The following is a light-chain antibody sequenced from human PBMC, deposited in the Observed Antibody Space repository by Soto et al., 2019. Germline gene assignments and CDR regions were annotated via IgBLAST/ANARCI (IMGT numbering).Light chain of an antibody. Sequence: QSVLTQPPSASGTPGQRVTISCSGSSSNIGSNYVYWYQQLPGTAPKLLIYRNNQRPSGVPDRFSGSKSGTSASLAISGLRYEDESDYYCAAWDDSLSGPKWVFGGGTKLTVL. CDR2: RNN. CDR1: SSNIGSNY. V-gene: IGLV1-47*01. CDR3: AAWDDSLSGPKWV. J-gene: IGLJ3*02.